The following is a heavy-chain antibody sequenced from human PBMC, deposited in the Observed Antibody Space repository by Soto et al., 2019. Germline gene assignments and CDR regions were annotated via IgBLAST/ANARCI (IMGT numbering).Heavy chain of an antibody. D-gene: IGHD3-10*01. CDR2: IIAYNFNT. Sequence: ASVKVSCKASGYTFTNFGISWVRQAPVQVLELIVWIIAYNFNTNYSQNFQGRFTITAYTSTITSYIELRSLRSDDTDVYYCERAGTPIDYWGQGTLVTVSS. CDR1: GYTFTNFG. V-gene: IGHV1-18*01. CDR3: ERAGTPIDY. J-gene: IGHJ4*02.